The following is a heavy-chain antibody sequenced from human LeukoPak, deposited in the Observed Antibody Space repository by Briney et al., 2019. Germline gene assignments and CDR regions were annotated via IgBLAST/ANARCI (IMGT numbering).Heavy chain of an antibody. Sequence: GGSLRLSCAASGFTFSSYNMNWVRQAPGKGLEWVSSISVGSGYIYYADSVKGRFTISRDNAKNSLYLQMNNLRAEDTAVYYCARDPPSFQHWGQGTPVTVSS. CDR2: ISVGSGYI. V-gene: IGHV3-21*01. CDR3: ARDPPSFQH. J-gene: IGHJ1*01. CDR1: GFTFSSYN.